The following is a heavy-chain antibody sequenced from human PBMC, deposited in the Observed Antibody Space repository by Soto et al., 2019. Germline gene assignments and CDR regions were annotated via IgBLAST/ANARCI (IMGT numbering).Heavy chain of an antibody. CDR2: SSGSGGST. Sequence: EVQLLESGGGLVQPGGSLRLSCAASRFTFSSNAMSWVRQAPGKGLEWVSVSSGSGGSTYYADSVKGRFTISRDNSKNTLYLQMNSRRAEDTAVYYCAKVFSSGSIYYYYYMDVWGKGTTVTVSS. V-gene: IGHV3-23*01. J-gene: IGHJ6*03. D-gene: IGHD6-19*01. CDR3: AKVFSSGSIYYYYYMDV. CDR1: RFTFSSNA.